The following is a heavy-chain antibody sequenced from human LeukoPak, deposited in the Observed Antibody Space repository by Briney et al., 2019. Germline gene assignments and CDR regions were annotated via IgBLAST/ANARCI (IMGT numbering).Heavy chain of an antibody. J-gene: IGHJ3*02. CDR2: ISAYNGNT. D-gene: IGHD3-10*01. CDR3: ARDRMYYYGSGSPYQDAFDI. CDR1: GYSFTNYG. Sequence: ASVKVSCKASGYSFTNYGISWVRQAPGQGLEWMGWISAYNGNTNYAQKLQGRVTMTTDTSTSTAYMELRSLRSDDTAVYYCARDRMYYYGSGSPYQDAFDIWGQGTMVTVSS. V-gene: IGHV1-18*01.